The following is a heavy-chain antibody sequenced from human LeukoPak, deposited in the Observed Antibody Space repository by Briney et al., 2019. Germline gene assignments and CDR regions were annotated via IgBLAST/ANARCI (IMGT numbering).Heavy chain of an antibody. CDR2: ISYDGSNK. Sequence: GGSLRLSCAASGFTFSGYPIHWVRQAPGKGLEWVAVISYDGSNKYYADSVKGRFTISRDNSKNTLYLQMNSLRAEDTAVYYCAGGAYYYEYWDQETLTAFSS. CDR1: GFTFSGYP. J-gene: IGHJ4*02. CDR3: AGGAYYYEY. D-gene: IGHD3-16*01. V-gene: IGHV3-30-3*01.